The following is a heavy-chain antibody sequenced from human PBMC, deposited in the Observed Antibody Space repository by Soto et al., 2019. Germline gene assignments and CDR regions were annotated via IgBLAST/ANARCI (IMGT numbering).Heavy chain of an antibody. CDR2: ISNDGTIK. D-gene: IGHD3-3*01. V-gene: IGHV3-30*18. J-gene: IGHJ4*02. Sequence: GGSLRLSCAGSGFTFSNYGMHWVRQAPGKGLERVAVISNDGTIKYSADAAKGRFTISRDNSKNTLYLQKNSPRAEYTAVYYCAKSSGVLTQRYSFDFWGQGTLVTVSS. CDR3: AKSSGVLTQRYSFDF. CDR1: GFTFSNYG.